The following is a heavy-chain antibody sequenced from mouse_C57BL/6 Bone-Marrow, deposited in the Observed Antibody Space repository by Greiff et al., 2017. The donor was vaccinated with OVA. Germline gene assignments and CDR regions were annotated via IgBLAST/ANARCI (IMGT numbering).Heavy chain of an antibody. V-gene: IGHV1-39*01. CDR2: INPNYGTT. CDR3: ARRGLTGSYWYFDV. CDR1: GYSFTDYN. J-gene: IGHJ1*03. Sequence: VQLKQSGPELVKPGASVKISCKASGYSFTDYNMNWVKQSNGKSLEWIGVINPNYGTTSYNQKFKGKATLTVDQSSSTAYMQLNSLTSEDSAVYYWARRGLTGSYWYFDVWGTGTTVTVSS. D-gene: IGHD4-1*01.